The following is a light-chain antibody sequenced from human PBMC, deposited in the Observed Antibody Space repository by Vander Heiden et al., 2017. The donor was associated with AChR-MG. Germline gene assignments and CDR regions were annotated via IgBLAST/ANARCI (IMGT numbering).Light chain of an antibody. Sequence: DIVMTQSPDSLAVSLGERATINCKSSQSVLYSSNNKNYLAWYQQKPGQPPKLLIYWASTRVSGVPDRFSGSGSGTDFTLTISSLQAADVAVYYCQQEDSTPYTFGQGTKLEIK. V-gene: IGKV4-1*01. CDR1: QSVLYSSNNKNY. CDR2: WAS. J-gene: IGKJ2*01. CDR3: QQEDSTPYT.